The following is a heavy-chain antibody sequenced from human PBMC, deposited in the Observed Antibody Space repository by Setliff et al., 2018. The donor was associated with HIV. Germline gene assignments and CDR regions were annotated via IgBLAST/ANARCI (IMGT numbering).Heavy chain of an antibody. Sequence: ETLSLTCTVSGGSISSYYWSWIRQPPGKGLEWIGYIYYSGSTNYNPSLKSRVTISVDTSKNQFSLKLSSVTAADTAVYYCARYYNFWSGPPYNWFDPWGQGTLVTV. D-gene: IGHD3-3*01. CDR2: IYYSGST. CDR1: GGSISSYY. CDR3: ARYYNFWSGPPYNWFDP. V-gene: IGHV4-59*01. J-gene: IGHJ5*02.